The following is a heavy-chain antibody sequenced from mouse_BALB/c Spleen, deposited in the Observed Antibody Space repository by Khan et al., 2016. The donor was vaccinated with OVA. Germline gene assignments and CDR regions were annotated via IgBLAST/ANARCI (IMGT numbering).Heavy chain of an antibody. CDR1: GYSITSGYY. V-gene: IGHV3-6*02. D-gene: IGHD2-5*01. Sequence: EVQLQESGPGLVKPSQSLSLTCSVTGYSITSGYYWNWIRQFPRNKLEWMGYISFDGNTNYTPSLKNRISITRDTSKNPLFLKLKSVTTEDTATYDCARGGLVKVDYWGQGTTLTVSS. CDR2: ISFDGNT. J-gene: IGHJ2*01. CDR3: ARGGLVKVDY.